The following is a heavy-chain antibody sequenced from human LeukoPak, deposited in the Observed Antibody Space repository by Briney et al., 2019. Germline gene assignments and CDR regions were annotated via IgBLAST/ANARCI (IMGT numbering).Heavy chain of an antibody. CDR3: ANPPLEPPFDY. D-gene: IGHD1-1*01. Sequence: GRSLRLSCAASGFTFSSYAMSWVRQAPGKGREWVSSISGSGGSTYYADSVKGRFTISRDNSKNTLYLQMNSLRAEDTAVYYCANPPLEPPFDYWGQGTPVTVSS. CDR2: ISGSGGST. CDR1: GFTFSSYA. V-gene: IGHV3-23*01. J-gene: IGHJ4*02.